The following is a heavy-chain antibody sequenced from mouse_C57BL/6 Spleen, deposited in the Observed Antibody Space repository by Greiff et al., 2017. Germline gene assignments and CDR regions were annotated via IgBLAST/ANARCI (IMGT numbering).Heavy chain of an antibody. D-gene: IGHD4-1*01. CDR3: ARANWDWYFDV. Sequence: VQGVESGAELVRPGTSVKVSCKASGYAFTNYLIEWVKQRPGQGLEWIGVINPGSGGTNYNEKFKGKATLTADKSSSTAYMQLSSLTSEDSAVYFCARANWDWYFDVWGTGTTVTVSS. V-gene: IGHV1-54*01. CDR2: INPGSGGT. CDR1: GYAFTNYL. J-gene: IGHJ1*03.